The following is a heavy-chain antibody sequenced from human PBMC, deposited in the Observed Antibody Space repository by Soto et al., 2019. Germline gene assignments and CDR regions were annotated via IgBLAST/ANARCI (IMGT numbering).Heavy chain of an antibody. D-gene: IGHD5-12*01. J-gene: IGHJ5*02. Sequence: QVQLVESGGGVVQPGRSLRLSCAASGFTFSSYGMHWVRQAPGKGLEWVAVIWYDGSNKYYADSVKGRFTISRDNSKNTLYLQMNSLRAEDMAVYYCARYSGYDANWFDPWGQGTLVTVSS. CDR1: GFTFSSYG. V-gene: IGHV3-33*01. CDR2: IWYDGSNK. CDR3: ARYSGYDANWFDP.